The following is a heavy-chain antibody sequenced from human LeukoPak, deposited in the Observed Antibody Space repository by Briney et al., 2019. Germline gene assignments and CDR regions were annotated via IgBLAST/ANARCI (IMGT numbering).Heavy chain of an antibody. CDR1: GFTFSSYG. CDR3: AKVSPINPSGYLDY. D-gene: IGHD3-3*01. J-gene: IGHJ4*02. Sequence: HAGGSPRLSCAASGFTFSSYGMHWLRQAPGKGLDWVAFIRFDATIKDYADSVKGRFTISRDNSKNTLYLQTNSLRAEDTAIYYCAKVSPINPSGYLDYWGQGTPVTVSS. CDR2: IRFDATIK. V-gene: IGHV3-30*02.